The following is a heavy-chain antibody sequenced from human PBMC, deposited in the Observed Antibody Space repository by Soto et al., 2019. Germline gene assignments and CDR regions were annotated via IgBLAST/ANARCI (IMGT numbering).Heavy chain of an antibody. CDR2: IYYSGST. CDR3: ARVGLRGAFDI. V-gene: IGHV4-59*01. J-gene: IGHJ3*02. CDR1: GGSISSYY. D-gene: IGHD4-17*01. Sequence: SETLSLTCTVSGGSISSYYWRWIRQPPGKGLEWIGYIYYSGSTNYNPSLKSRVTISVDTSKNQFSLKLSSVTAADTAVYYCARVGLRGAFDIWGQGTMVTVSS.